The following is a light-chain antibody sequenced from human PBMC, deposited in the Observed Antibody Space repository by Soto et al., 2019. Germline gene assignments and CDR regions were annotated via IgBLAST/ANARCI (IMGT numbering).Light chain of an antibody. Sequence: EIVLTQSPGTLSLSPGERATLFCRASQSFTTSQLAWYQQRPGQAPRVLIFGASRRATGIPDRFSGSGSGTDFTLTISRLEPEDSAVYYCQQYGGSPFTFGPGTKVDIK. J-gene: IGKJ3*01. CDR2: GAS. CDR3: QQYGGSPFT. CDR1: QSFTTSQ. V-gene: IGKV3-20*01.